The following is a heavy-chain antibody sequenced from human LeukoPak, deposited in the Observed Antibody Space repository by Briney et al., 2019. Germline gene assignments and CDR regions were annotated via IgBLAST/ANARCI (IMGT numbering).Heavy chain of an antibody. Sequence: SETLSLTCTVSGGSISSSSYYWGWNRQPPGKGLEWIGSIYYSGSTYYNPSLKSRVTISVDTSKNQFSLKLSSVTAADTAVYYCARPSTTIFGVVIDYWGQGTLVTVSS. CDR1: GGSISSSSYY. D-gene: IGHD3-3*01. CDR2: IYYSGST. CDR3: ARPSTTIFGVVIDY. V-gene: IGHV4-39*01. J-gene: IGHJ4*02.